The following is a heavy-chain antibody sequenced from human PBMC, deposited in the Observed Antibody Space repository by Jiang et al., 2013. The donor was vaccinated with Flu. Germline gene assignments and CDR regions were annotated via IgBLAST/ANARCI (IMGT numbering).Heavy chain of an antibody. J-gene: IGHJ4*02. V-gene: IGHV4-39*07. CDR1: GGSISSSSYY. CDR3: ARGLALY. Sequence: LLKPSETLSLTCTVSGGSISSSSYYWGWIRQPPGKGLEWIGEINHSGSTNYNPSLKSRVTISVDTSKNQSSLKLSSVTAADTAVYYCARGLALYWGQGTLVTVSS. CDR2: INHSGST.